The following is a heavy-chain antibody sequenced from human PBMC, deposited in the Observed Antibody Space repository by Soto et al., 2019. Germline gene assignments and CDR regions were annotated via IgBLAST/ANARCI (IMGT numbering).Heavy chain of an antibody. CDR3: ATRMPCTGTICHPTCQH. CDR1: GFTFSRYN. J-gene: IGHJ1*01. Sequence: EVQLVESGGGLVQPGGSLRLSCVASGFTFSRYNMDWVRQAPGKGPEWVSSIISGSGSKYYADPLKGRFTISREDAKNLLYLEMNSLRAEDTAAYYCATRMPCTGTICHPTCQHWGQGTLVTVSS. D-gene: IGHD2-8*02. V-gene: IGHV3-21*06. CDR2: IISGSGSK.